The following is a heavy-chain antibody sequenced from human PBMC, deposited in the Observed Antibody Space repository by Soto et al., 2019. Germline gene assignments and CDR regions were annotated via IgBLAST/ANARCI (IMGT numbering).Heavy chain of an antibody. CDR1: GFSFSRHS. D-gene: IGHD3-10*01. CDR2: ISPTSEYI. V-gene: IGHV3-21*01. Sequence: PGGSLRLSCAASGFSFSRHSMNWVRQAPGKGLEWVSSISPTSEYIYLADSVKGRFTISRDNAENSLYLQMDSLRADDTAVYYCARSSGGSGKLWNYYGMDVWGQGTTVTVSS. CDR3: ARSSGGSGKLWNYYGMDV. J-gene: IGHJ6*02.